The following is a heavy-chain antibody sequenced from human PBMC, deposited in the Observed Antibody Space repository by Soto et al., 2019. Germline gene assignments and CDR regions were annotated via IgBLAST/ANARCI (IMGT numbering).Heavy chain of an antibody. CDR3: ARDQEEYDFWSGYYHYYYYGMDV. Sequence: GASVKVSCKASGYTFTSYGISWVRQAPGQGLEWMGRISAYNGNTNYAQKLQGRVTMTTDTSTSTAYMELRSPRSDDTAVYYCARDQEEYDFWSGYYHYYYYGMDVWGQGTTVTVSS. D-gene: IGHD3-3*01. CDR1: GYTFTSYG. J-gene: IGHJ6*02. CDR2: ISAYNGNT. V-gene: IGHV1-18*01.